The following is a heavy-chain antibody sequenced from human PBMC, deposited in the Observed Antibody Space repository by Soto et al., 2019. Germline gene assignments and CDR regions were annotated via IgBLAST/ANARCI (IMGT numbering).Heavy chain of an antibody. J-gene: IGHJ6*01. CDR3: AIEAIILVRGVISHYYYYGMDV. V-gene: IGHV6-1*01. Sequence: QTLSLTFAISGDSVSSNTAALDWIRRYPTRGIKWLRRTYYRSKWANDYAESVKRRITINPDTSKNQFSLQLNSVTPEDTAVYYCAIEAIILVRGVISHYYYYGMDVWRQVTTVTVSS. CDR2: TYYRSKWAN. D-gene: IGHD3-10*01. CDR1: GDSVSSNTAA.